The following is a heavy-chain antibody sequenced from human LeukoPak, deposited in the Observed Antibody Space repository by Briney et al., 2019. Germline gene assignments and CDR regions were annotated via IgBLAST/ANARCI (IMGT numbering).Heavy chain of an antibody. CDR1: GFTFTTRSA. CDR3: AAPYSSTWFDY. D-gene: IGHD6-13*01. CDR2: IVVGCDST. J-gene: IGHJ4*02. Sequence: AASVKVSCKASGFTFTTRSAVQWVRQARGQRLEWIGWIVVGCDSTNYAQKFQERVTITRDMSTSTAYMELSSLRSEDTAVYYCAAPYSSTWFDYWGQGTLVTVSS. V-gene: IGHV1-58*01.